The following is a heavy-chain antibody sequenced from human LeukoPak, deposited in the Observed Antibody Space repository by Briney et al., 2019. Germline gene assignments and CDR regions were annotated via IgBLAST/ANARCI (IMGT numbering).Heavy chain of an antibody. J-gene: IGHJ6*02. V-gene: IGHV4-4*02. CDR1: GGSISSSNW. CDR2: IYHSGST. CDR3: AREVADYYYYYGMDV. D-gene: IGHD6-19*01. Sequence: PSETLSLTCAVSGGSISSSNWWSWVRQPPGKGLEWIGEIYHSGSTNYNPSLKSRVTISVDKSKNQFSLKLSSVTAADTAVYYCAREVADYYYYYGMDVWGQGTTVTVSS.